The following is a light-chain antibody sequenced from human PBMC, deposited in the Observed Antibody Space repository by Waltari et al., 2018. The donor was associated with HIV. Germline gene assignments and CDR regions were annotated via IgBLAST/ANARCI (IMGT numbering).Light chain of an antibody. CDR1: QTLSDGN. CDR2: AAS. J-gene: IGKJ1*01. Sequence: IELTQSPGTLPLSQGERATPPLTASQTLSDGNIASCRQPPGQAPSLLIFAASNRATGDPDRISGSGSGTDFTLTISRLQPEDFVIYYCQHYRAVPPGTFGPGTKVEIK. CDR3: QHYRAVPPGT. V-gene: IGKV3-20*01.